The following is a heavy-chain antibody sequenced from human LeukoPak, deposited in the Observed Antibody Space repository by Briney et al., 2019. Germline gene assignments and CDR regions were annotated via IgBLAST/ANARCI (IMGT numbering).Heavy chain of an antibody. CDR1: GLIVSSNY. CDR2: IYSGGSI. Sequence: PGGSLRLSCAASGLIVSSNYMSWVRQAPGKGLEWVSVIYSGGSIYYADFVKGRFTISRDNSKNTLYLQMNSLRAEDTAVYYCARDPSRGLYYFDHWGQGTLVTVSS. CDR3: ARDPSRGLYYFDH. V-gene: IGHV3-53*01. J-gene: IGHJ4*02. D-gene: IGHD3/OR15-3a*01.